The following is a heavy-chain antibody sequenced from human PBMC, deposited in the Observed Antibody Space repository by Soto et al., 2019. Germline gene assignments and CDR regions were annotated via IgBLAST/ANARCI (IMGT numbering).Heavy chain of an antibody. CDR3: ARESGNAMVDY. J-gene: IGHJ4*02. CDR1: GFPFSIYG. CDR2: IWYDGSNK. D-gene: IGHD5-18*01. V-gene: IGHV3-33*01. Sequence: PGGALRLSCAASGFPFSIYGMHLVRQSPGKGLEWVAVIWYDGSNKYYADSVKGRFTISRDNSKNTLYLQMNSLRAEDTAVYYCARESGNAMVDYWGQGTLVTVSS.